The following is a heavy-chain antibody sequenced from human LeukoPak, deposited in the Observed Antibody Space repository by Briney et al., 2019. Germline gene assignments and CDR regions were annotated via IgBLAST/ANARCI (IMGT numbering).Heavy chain of an antibody. V-gene: IGHV3-7*01. D-gene: IGHD3-16*01. CDR2: IKQDGSEK. CDR1: GFTFSRYW. CDR3: ARERSRLDY. J-gene: IGHJ4*02. Sequence: PGGSLRLSCAASGFTFSRYWMTWVRQAPGKGLEWLANIKQDGSEKYYVDSVRGRFTISRDNAKKSLDLHMNSLRAEDTAMYYCARERSRLDYWGQGTLVTVSS.